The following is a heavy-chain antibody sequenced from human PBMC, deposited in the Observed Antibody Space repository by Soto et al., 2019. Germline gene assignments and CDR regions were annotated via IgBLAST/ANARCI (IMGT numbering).Heavy chain of an antibody. CDR3: ARLFSNSYFDY. V-gene: IGHV4-39*01. Sequence: QLQLQESGPGLVKPSETLSLTCTVSGGSISSSSYYWGWIRQPPGKGLEWIGSIYYSGSTYYNPSLKSRVTISVDTSKNQFSLKLSSVTAADTAVYYCARLFSNSYFDYWGQGTLVTVSS. CDR1: GGSISSSSYY. J-gene: IGHJ4*02. CDR2: IYYSGST. D-gene: IGHD4-4*01.